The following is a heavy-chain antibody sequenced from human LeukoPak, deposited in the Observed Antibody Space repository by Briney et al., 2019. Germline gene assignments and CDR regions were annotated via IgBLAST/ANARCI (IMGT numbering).Heavy chain of an antibody. Sequence: GSLRLSCAASGFTFDDYGMSWVRQAPGKGLEWVSGINWNGGSTGYADSVKGRFTISRDNAKNSLYLQMNSLRAEDTAVYYCARPRGPVRFDAFDIWGQGTMVTVSS. D-gene: IGHD3-16*01. J-gene: IGHJ3*02. CDR1: GFTFDDYG. V-gene: IGHV3-20*04. CDR2: INWNGGST. CDR3: ARPRGPVRFDAFDI.